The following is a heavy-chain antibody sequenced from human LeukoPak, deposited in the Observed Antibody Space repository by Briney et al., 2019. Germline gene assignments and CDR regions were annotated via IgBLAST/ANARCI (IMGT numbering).Heavy chain of an antibody. CDR2: INPNSGGT. V-gene: IGHV1-2*02. J-gene: IGHJ5*02. CDR3: ARGSYSSSWYKFDP. CDR1: GYTFTSYG. D-gene: IGHD6-13*01. Sequence: ASVKVSCKASGYTFTSYGINWVRQAPGQGLEWMGWINPNSGGTNYAQKFQGRVTMTRDTSISTAYMELSRLRSDDTAVYYCARGSYSSSWYKFDPWGQGTLVTVSS.